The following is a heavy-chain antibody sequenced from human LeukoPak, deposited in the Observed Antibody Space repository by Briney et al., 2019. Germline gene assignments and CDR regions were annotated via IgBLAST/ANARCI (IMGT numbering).Heavy chain of an antibody. CDR1: GFTFSSYA. V-gene: IGHV3-23*01. J-gene: IGHJ4*02. Sequence: GGSLRLSCAASGFTFSSYAMSWVRQAPGKGLEWVSAISGSGGSTYYADSVKGRFTISGDNSKNTLYLQMNSLRAEDTAVYYCAKAHYYDSSGFYYFDYWGQGTLVTVSS. D-gene: IGHD3-22*01. CDR3: AKAHYYDSSGFYYFDY. CDR2: ISGSGGST.